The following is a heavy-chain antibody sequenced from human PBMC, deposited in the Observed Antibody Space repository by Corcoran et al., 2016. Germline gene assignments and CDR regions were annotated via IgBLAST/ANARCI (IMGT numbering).Heavy chain of an antibody. V-gene: IGHV3-21*01. CDR2: ISSSSSYI. D-gene: IGHD3-9*01. CDR3: AGHNDTSY. Sequence: EVKLVESGGGLVNPWGSLRRSCAASGFTFRSYSRNWVRQAPVKGLEWVSSISSSSSYIYYADSVKGRFTISRDNAKNSLYLQMNSLRAEDTAVYYCAGHNDTSYWGQGTLVTVSS. CDR1: GFTFRSYS. J-gene: IGHJ1*01.